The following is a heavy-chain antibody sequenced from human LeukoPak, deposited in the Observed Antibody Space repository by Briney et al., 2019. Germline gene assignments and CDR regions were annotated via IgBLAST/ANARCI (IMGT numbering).Heavy chain of an antibody. D-gene: IGHD2-8*01. CDR3: ARTSPTNEYYFDY. Sequence: GGSLRLSCAASGFTFSNYWMSWIRQAPGKGLEWVSYISSSGSTIYYADSVKGRFTISRDNAKNSLYLQMNSLRAEDTAVYYCARTSPTNEYYFDYWGQGTLVTVSS. J-gene: IGHJ4*02. CDR2: ISSSGSTI. V-gene: IGHV3-11*04. CDR1: GFTFSNYW.